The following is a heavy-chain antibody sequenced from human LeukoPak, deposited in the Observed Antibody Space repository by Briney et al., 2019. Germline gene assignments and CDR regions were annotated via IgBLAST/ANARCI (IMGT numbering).Heavy chain of an antibody. D-gene: IGHD3-10*01. CDR1: GFSFRTYS. CDR3: AKDDRYTYYYGSGITGSFDY. J-gene: IGHJ4*02. Sequence: GGSLRLSCAASGFSFRTYSMNWVRQTPGKGLEWVSSITSSSSYIYYADSLKGRFTISRDDAKNSLYLQMNSLRAEDTAVYYCAKDDRYTYYYGSGITGSFDYWGQGTLVTVSS. CDR2: ITSSSSYI. V-gene: IGHV3-21*01.